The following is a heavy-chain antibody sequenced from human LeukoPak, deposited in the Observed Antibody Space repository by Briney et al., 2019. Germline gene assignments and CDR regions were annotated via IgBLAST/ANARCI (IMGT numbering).Heavy chain of an antibody. CDR3: ARLEAKPSGFVVGFDY. D-gene: IGHD2-15*01. Sequence: ASVKVSCKASGYTFTSYDINWVRQATGQGVERMGWMNPNSGNTGYAQKFQGRVTMTRNTSISTAYMELSSLRSEDTAVYYCARLEAKPSGFVVGFDYWGQGTLVTVSS. CDR2: MNPNSGNT. V-gene: IGHV1-8*01. CDR1: GYTFTSYD. J-gene: IGHJ4*02.